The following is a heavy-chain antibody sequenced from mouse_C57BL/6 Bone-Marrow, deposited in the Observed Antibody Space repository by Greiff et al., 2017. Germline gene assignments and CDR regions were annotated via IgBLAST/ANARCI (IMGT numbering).Heavy chain of an antibody. CDR1: GFTFSNYW. J-gene: IGHJ3*01. D-gene: IGHD1-1*01. V-gene: IGHV6-3*01. CDR3: TGRSYYGSSCVGWFAD. CDR2: IRLKSDNYAT. Sequence: EVQLQQSGGGLVQPGGSMIFSCVASGFTFSNYWMNWVRQSPEKGLEWVAQIRLKSDNYATHYAESVKGRFTIPRDDSKSSVYLHMNNLRAEDTGIYYCTGRSYYGSSCVGWFADWGQGTLVTVSA.